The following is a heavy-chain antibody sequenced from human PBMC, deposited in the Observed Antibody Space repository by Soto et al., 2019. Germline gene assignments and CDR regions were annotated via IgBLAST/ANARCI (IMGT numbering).Heavy chain of an antibody. D-gene: IGHD4-4*01. Sequence: ASVKVSCKASGYTFTSYYMHWVRQAPGQGLEWMGIINPSGGSTSYAQKFQGRVTMTRDTSTSTVYMELSSLRSEDTAVYYCARDPGSNYGLYYYYMDVWGKGTTVTVSS. V-gene: IGHV1-46*03. CDR2: INPSGGST. CDR3: ARDPGSNYGLYYYYMDV. CDR1: GYTFTSYY. J-gene: IGHJ6*03.